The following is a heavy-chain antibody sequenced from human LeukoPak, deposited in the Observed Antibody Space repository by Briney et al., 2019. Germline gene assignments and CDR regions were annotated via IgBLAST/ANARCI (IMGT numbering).Heavy chain of an antibody. CDR1: GFTFSSDG. V-gene: IGHV3-30*18. Sequence: GRSLRLSCAASGFTFSSDGMHWVRQAPGKGLEWVAVISYDGSNKYYADSVKGRFTISRDNSKNTLYLQMNSLRAEDTAVYYCAKAGGGGIFDYWGQGTLVTVSS. CDR2: ISYDGSNK. D-gene: IGHD3-16*01. CDR3: AKAGGGGIFDY. J-gene: IGHJ4*02.